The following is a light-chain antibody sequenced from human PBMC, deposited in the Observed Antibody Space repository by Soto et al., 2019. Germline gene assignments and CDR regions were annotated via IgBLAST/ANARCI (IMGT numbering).Light chain of an antibody. J-gene: IGKJ5*01. V-gene: IGKV3-11*01. Sequence: EIVLTQSPATLSLSPGERATLYCRASQRVSSYLAWDQQKPGQAPRLLIYDASNRATGIPDRFSVSGSGTDFTLNISSLEPEDFAVYYCQQSSNWPVTFGQGTRLEIK. CDR2: DAS. CDR1: QRVSSY. CDR3: QQSSNWPVT.